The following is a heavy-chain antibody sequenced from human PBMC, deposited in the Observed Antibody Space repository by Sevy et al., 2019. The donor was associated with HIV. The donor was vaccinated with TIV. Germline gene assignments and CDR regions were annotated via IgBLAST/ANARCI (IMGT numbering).Heavy chain of an antibody. CDR3: AREGYSGYDFDAFDI. CDR1: GGSFSGYY. Sequence: SETLSLTCAVYGGSFSGYYWSWIRQPPGKGLEWIGEINHSGSTNYNPSLKSRVTISVDTSKNQFSLKLSSVTAADTAVYYCAREGYSGYDFDAFDISGQGTLVTVSS. D-gene: IGHD5-12*01. J-gene: IGHJ3*02. CDR2: INHSGST. V-gene: IGHV4-34*01.